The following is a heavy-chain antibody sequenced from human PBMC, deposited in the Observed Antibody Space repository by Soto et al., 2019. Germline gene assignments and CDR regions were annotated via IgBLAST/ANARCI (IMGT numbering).Heavy chain of an antibody. V-gene: IGHV3-33*01. CDR1: GFTFSSYG. Sequence: QVQLVESGGGVVQPGKSLRLSCAASGFTFSSYGLHWVREAPGKGLERVGVIWDNGKKNYYADSVQGRFTISRDTSKNTLVLQMNSLRAEDTAVYYCVRAEAPGGTATPLDYWGQGSLVTVSS. D-gene: IGHD1-26*01. CDR2: IWDNGKKN. CDR3: VRAEAPGGTATPLDY. J-gene: IGHJ4*02.